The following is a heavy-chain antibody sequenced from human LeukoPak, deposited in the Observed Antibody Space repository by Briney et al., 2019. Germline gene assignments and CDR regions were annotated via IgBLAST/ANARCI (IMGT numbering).Heavy chain of an antibody. CDR1: GFTFKNHG. CDR2: ISPSGGST. D-gene: IGHD3-9*01. V-gene: IGHV3-23*01. CDR3: AKQTEFYDSLTGYYPGLSFDY. J-gene: IGHJ4*02. Sequence: GGSLRLSCAASGFTFKNHGMSWVRQAPGKGLEWVSAISPSGGSTYYADSVKGRFTISRDNSKNTLYLQMHSLRAEDTAVFYCAKQTEFYDSLTGYYPGLSFDYWGRGTLVTVSS.